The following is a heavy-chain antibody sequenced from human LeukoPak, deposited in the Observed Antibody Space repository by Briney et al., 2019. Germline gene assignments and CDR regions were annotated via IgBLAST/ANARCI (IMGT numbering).Heavy chain of an antibody. CDR2: IYTSGST. D-gene: IGHD3-16*01. V-gene: IGHV4-4*07. CDR1: GGSISSYY. Sequence: SESLSLTCTVSGGSISSYYWSWIRQPAGKGLEWIGRIYTSGSTNYNPSLKSRVTMSVDTSKNQFSLKLSSVTAADTAVYYCARSISSFGAGDWFDPWGQGTLVTVSS. CDR3: ARSISSFGAGDWFDP. J-gene: IGHJ5*02.